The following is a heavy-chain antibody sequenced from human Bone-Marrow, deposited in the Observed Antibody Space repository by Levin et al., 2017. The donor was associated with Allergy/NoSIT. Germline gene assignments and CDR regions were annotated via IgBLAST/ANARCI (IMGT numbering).Heavy chain of an antibody. CDR3: ARDTFYYESGDWNDVFDV. CDR2: IHPSRDT. V-gene: IGHV4-59*01. CDR1: GGSISGYY. D-gene: IGHD2-21*01. Sequence: GSLRLSCTVSGGSISGYYWSWVRQPPGKGLEWIGHIHPSRDTNYNSSLKSRVTISVDTSKNQFSLKVNSVTAADTAVYYCARDTFYYESGDWNDVFDVWGQGTMVTVSS. J-gene: IGHJ3*01.